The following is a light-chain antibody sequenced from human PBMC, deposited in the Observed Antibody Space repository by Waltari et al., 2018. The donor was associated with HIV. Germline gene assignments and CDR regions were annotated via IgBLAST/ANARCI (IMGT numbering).Light chain of an antibody. CDR1: QTLLHSDGKTY. Sequence: DIVMTQSPPSLSVTPGQPASISCKSSQTLLHSDGKTYLYWYLQRAGQPPQLLIYGVSNRFSGVPDRFTGSGSGTHFTLMVSRVESDDAGTYYCMQSSQFPFTFGGGTKVEI. CDR2: GVS. CDR3: MQSSQFPFT. V-gene: IGKV2D-29*01. J-gene: IGKJ4*01.